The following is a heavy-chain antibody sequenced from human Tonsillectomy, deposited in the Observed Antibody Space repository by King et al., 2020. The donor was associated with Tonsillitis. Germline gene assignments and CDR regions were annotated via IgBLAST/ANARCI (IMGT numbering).Heavy chain of an antibody. CDR1: GGSISSHS. D-gene: IGHD3-9*01. Sequence: QLQESGPGLVKPSETLSLTCTVSGGSISSHSLSWIRQPPGKGLEWIGYISDTGSTNYNPSLKSRVTISVDTSKNQFSLKLSSVTAADSAVYYCARDRRLYDTVNYYYMDVWGKGTAVTVSS. CDR2: ISDTGST. CDR3: ARDRRLYDTVNYYYMDV. J-gene: IGHJ6*03. V-gene: IGHV4-59*11.